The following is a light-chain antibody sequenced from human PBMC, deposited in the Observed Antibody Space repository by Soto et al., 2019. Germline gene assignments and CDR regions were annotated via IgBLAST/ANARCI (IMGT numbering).Light chain of an antibody. J-gene: IGLJ2*01. CDR2: DVS. V-gene: IGLV2-11*01. Sequence: QSALTQPRSVSGSPGQSVTISCTGTSSDVGGYNYVSWYQQHPGKAPKLMIYDVSKRPSGVPDRFSGSKSGNTASLTISGLQSEDEADYYCAAWDVSLNDVVFGGGTKLTVL. CDR1: SSDVGGYNY. CDR3: AAWDVSLNDVV.